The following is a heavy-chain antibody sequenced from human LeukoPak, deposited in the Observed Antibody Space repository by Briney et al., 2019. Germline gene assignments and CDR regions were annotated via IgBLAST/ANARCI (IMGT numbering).Heavy chain of an antibody. Sequence: PGGSLRLSCAASGFSFSTYSMNWVRQAPGKGVGWVSSYSSSSSSLRYADSVKGRFTISRDKAKDSLYLQMNGLRAEDTAVYYCARELVTSSYWGQGTLVTVSS. CDR1: GFSFSTYS. CDR3: ARELVTSSY. J-gene: IGHJ4*02. V-gene: IGHV3-21*01. D-gene: IGHD4-23*01. CDR2: YSSSSSSL.